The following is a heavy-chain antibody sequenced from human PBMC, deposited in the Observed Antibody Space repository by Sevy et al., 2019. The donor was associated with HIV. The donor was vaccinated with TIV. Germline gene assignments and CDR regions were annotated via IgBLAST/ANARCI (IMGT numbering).Heavy chain of an antibody. CDR2: IRYVGSNK. D-gene: IGHD2-15*01. CDR3: AKAPPGGTTYYYYFYMDV. Sequence: GGSLRLSCAASGFTFSSYGMHWVRQAPGKGLEWVAFIRYVGSNKYYADSVKGRFTISRENSKNTLYLQMNSLRAVDTAVYYCAKAPPGGTTYYYYFYMDVWGKGTTVTVSS. V-gene: IGHV3-30*02. J-gene: IGHJ6*03. CDR1: GFTFSSYG.